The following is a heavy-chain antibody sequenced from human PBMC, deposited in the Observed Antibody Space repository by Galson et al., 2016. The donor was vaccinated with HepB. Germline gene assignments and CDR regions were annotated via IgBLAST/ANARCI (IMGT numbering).Heavy chain of an antibody. CDR2: ISSHSIYI. CDR1: GFTFRSYS. D-gene: IGHD2-2*01. V-gene: IGHV3-21*01. CDR3: TRDLSVGMPGGFDI. Sequence: SLRLSCAVSGFTFRSYSMNWVRQAPGGGLEWVSTISSHSIYIYYADSVTGRFTISRDNAENSVSLQMKNLRAEDTAVYYCTRDLSVGMPGGFDIWGQGTTVA. J-gene: IGHJ3*02.